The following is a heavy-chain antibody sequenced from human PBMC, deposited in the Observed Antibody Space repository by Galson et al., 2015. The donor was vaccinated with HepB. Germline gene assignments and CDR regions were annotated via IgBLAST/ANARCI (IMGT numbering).Heavy chain of an antibody. V-gene: IGHV7-4-1*02. CDR2: INTNTGNP. J-gene: IGHJ3*02. CDR1: GYTFTSYA. D-gene: IGHD3-10*01. Sequence: SVKVSCKASGYTFTSYAMNWVRQAPGQGLEWMGWINTNTGNPTYAQGFTGRFVFSLDTSVSTAYLQISSLKAEDTAVYYCARFLYGSGSYYKKPAAKSAFDIWGQGTMVTVSS. CDR3: ARFLYGSGSYYKKPAAKSAFDI.